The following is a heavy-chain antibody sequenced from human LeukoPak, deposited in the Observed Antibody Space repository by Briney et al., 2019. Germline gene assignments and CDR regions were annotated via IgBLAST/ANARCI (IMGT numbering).Heavy chain of an antibody. D-gene: IGHD3-16*01. V-gene: IGHV3-23*01. CDR2: ISDSGTTT. Sequence: PGGSLRLSCAASGFSLSDAWMSWIRQAPGKGLEWVSTISDSGTTTFYADSVKGRFTISRDSSKNTLYLQMNSLRAEDTAVYYCARKQEIGYAPLDNWGQGTLVTVSS. CDR1: GFSLSDAW. CDR3: ARKQEIGYAPLDN. J-gene: IGHJ4*02.